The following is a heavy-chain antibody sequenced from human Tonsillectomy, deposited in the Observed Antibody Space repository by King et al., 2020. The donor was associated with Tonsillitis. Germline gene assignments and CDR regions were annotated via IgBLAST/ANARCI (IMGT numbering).Heavy chain of an antibody. CDR1: GGSISSYY. Sequence: VQLQESGPGLVKPSETLSLTCTVSGGSISSYYWSWIRQPPGKGLEWIGCIYYNGSTTYNPSLKSRVTISVDTSKNQFSLKLISVTAADTAVYFCARDRGGYYDGSGIPAHWFDPWGQGTLVTVSS. CDR3: ARDRGGYYDGSGIPAHWFDP. V-gene: IGHV4-59*01. D-gene: IGHD3-10*01. CDR2: IYYNGST. J-gene: IGHJ5*02.